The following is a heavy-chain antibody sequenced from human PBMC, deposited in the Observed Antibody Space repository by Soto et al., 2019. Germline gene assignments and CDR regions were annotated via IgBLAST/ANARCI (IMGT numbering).Heavy chain of an antibody. CDR3: ARDLFADCSGGSCYLLKYNWFDP. CDR2: ISSSSRTI. D-gene: IGHD2-15*01. Sequence: EVQLVESGGGLVQPGGSLRLSCAASGFTFSSYSMNWVRQAPGKGLEWVSCISSSSRTIYYADSVKGRFTISRDNAKNSQYLQMNSVRAEHTPVYYCARDLFADCSGGSCYLLKYNWFDPWGQGTLVTVSS. J-gene: IGHJ5*02. CDR1: GFTFSSYS. V-gene: IGHV3-48*01.